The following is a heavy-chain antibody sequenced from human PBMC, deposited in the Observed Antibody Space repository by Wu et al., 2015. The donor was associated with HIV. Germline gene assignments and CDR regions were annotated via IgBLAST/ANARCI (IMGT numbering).Heavy chain of an antibody. V-gene: IGHV1-69*01. D-gene: IGHD3-22*01. J-gene: IGHJ5*02. CDR2: IIPNFGRA. Sequence: QVQLVQSGAEVKKPGASVKVSCKASGYIFTDYYIYWVRQAPGQGLEWMGGIIPNFGRANYAQNFQGRVTIITDESTNTAYMELSSLRSEDTAVYYCAREVGSSGLGWFDPWGQGTLVTVSS. CDR3: AREVGSSGLGWFDP. CDR1: GYIFTDYY.